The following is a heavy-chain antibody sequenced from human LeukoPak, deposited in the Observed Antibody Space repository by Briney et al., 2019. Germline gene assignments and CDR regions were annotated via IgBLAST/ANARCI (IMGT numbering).Heavy chain of an antibody. Sequence: ASVKVSCKASGYTFTGYYMHWVRQAPGQELEWMGWINPNSGGTNYAQKFQGRVTMTRDTSISTAYMELSRLRSDDTAEYYCAASVRRAAAYYFDYWGQGTLVTVSS. J-gene: IGHJ4*02. CDR3: AASVRRAAAYYFDY. CDR2: INPNSGGT. D-gene: IGHD2-15*01. CDR1: GYTFTGYY. V-gene: IGHV1-2*02.